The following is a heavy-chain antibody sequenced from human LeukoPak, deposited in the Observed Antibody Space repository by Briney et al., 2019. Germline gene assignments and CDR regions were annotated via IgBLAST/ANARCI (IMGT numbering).Heavy chain of an antibody. J-gene: IGHJ5*02. CDR3: ARDYYDSSGHLWWFDP. CDR2: IYTSGST. Sequence: SETLSLTCTVSGRSISSYYCSWIRQPAGKGLEWTGRIYTSGSTNYNPSLKSRVTMSVDTSKNQFSLKLTSVTAADTAVYYCARDYYDSSGHLWWFDPWGQGTLVTVSS. D-gene: IGHD3-22*01. CDR1: GRSISSYY. V-gene: IGHV4-4*07.